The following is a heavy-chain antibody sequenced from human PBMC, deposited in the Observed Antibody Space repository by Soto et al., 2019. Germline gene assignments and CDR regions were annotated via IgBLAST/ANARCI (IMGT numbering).Heavy chain of an antibody. CDR1: GYTFTSYD. CDR2: MNPNSGNT. CDR3: ARGYCSAGSCRGGVAFDL. D-gene: IGHD2-15*01. Sequence: QVQLVQSGAEVKKPGASVKVSCKASGYTFTSYDINWVRQATGQGLEWMGWMNPNSGNTGYAQKFQGRVTMTRKTAIRTRYRELSSLRSEDTAVYYCARGYCSAGSCRGGVAFDLWGRGTMVTVSS. J-gene: IGHJ3*01. V-gene: IGHV1-8*01.